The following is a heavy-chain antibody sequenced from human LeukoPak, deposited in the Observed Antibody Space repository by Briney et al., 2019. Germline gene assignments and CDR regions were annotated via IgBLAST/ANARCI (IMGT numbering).Heavy chain of an antibody. Sequence: GGSLRLSCAASGFTFSTYSMNWVRQAPGKGLEWVSYISSSISTMYYADSVEGRFTISRDNAKTSLYLQMNSLRAEDTAVYYCSRGTYPYSSDNWGQGALVTVSS. CDR1: GFTFSTYS. V-gene: IGHV3-48*01. CDR2: ISSSISTM. J-gene: IGHJ4*02. D-gene: IGHD3-10*01. CDR3: SRGTYPYSSDN.